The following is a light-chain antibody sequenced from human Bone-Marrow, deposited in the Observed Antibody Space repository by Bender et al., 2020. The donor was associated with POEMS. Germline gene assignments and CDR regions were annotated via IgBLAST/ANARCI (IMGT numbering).Light chain of an antibody. CDR1: NLESKS. CDR3: HVWDSFNDHPV. CDR2: DDS. J-gene: IGLJ3*02. Sequence: SYVLTQAPSVSVAPGQTARITCGGTNLESKSVNWYQQRPGRAPVLVVYDDSDRPSGIPERLSGSNSGNTATLTISRVEAGDEADYYCHVWDSFNDHPVFGGGTKLTVL. V-gene: IGLV3-21*02.